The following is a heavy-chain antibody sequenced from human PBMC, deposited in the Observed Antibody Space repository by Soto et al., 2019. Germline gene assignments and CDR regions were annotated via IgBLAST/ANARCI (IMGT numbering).Heavy chain of an antibody. Sequence: GSLRLSCAASGFTFSDYYMSWIRQAPGKGLEWVSYISSSGSTIYYADSVKGRFTISRDNAKNSLYLQMNSLRAEDTAVYYCARDVVGERFLEWLPHDYWGQGTLVTVSS. CDR3: ARDVVGERFLEWLPHDY. D-gene: IGHD3-3*01. V-gene: IGHV3-11*01. J-gene: IGHJ4*02. CDR1: GFTFSDYY. CDR2: ISSSGSTI.